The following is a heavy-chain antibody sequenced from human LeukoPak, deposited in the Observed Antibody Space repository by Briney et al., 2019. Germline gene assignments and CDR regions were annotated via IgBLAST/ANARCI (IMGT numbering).Heavy chain of an antibody. CDR3: ARLSPYLGSGSSAFPDDY. J-gene: IGHJ4*02. D-gene: IGHD3-10*01. CDR1: GGSISTCRYY. V-gene: IGHV4-39*01. Sequence: PSETLSLTCTVAGGSISTCRYYWVWIRQPPGKGLEGIGNFCYSGNAYYTPSLKSRITMSVDTSKRQFSLNLASVTAADSAVYYCARLSPYLGSGSSAFPDDYWGQGTLVTVSS. CDR2: FCYSGNA.